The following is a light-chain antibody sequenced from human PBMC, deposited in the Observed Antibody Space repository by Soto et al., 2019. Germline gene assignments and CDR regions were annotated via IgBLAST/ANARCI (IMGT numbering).Light chain of an antibody. CDR2: WAS. V-gene: IGKV4-1*01. CDR3: QQYYSTYG. Sequence: DIVMTQSPDSLAVSLGERATINCKSSQSVLYSSNNKNYLAWYQQKPGQPPKLLIYWASTRESGVPDRFSGSGSGTDSTLTISSLQAEDVAVYYCQQYYSTYGFGQGTKVEIK. CDR1: QSVLYSSNNKNY. J-gene: IGKJ1*01.